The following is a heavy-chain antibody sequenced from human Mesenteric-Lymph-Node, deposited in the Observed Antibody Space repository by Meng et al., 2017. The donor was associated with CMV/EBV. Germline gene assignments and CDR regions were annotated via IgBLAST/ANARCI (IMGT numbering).Heavy chain of an antibody. Sequence: GESLKISCAASGFTFSSYSMNWVRQAPGKGLEWVSSISSSSSYIYYAGSVKGRFTISRDNAKNSLYLQMNSLRAEDTAVYFCAGFTYYDIFTKGVWGQGTLVTVSS. D-gene: IGHD3-9*01. CDR1: GFTFSSYS. V-gene: IGHV3-21*01. J-gene: IGHJ4*02. CDR2: ISSSSSYI. CDR3: AGFTYYDIFTKGV.